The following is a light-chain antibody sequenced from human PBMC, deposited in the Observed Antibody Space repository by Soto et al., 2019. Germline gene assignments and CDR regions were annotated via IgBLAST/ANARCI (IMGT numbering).Light chain of an antibody. CDR3: QHHGT. J-gene: IGKJ1*01. CDR2: DTF. CDR1: QSISSW. Sequence: DIQMTQSPSSLSASVGDRVSITCRASQSISSWLAWYQQKPGKAPKLLMFDTFSLESGVPSRFSGSRSGTEFTLTISSLQPDDYATYYCQHHGTFGQGTKVDIK. V-gene: IGKV1-5*01.